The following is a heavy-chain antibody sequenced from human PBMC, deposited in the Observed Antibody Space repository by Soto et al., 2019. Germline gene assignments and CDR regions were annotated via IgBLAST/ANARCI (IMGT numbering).Heavy chain of an antibody. CDR3: ARNFGYDSSDYYYDWFDP. CDR1: GGSISSSNW. D-gene: IGHD3-22*01. V-gene: IGHV4-4*02. CDR2: IYHSGST. J-gene: IGHJ5*02. Sequence: SETLSLTCAVSGGSISSSNWWSWVRQPPGKGLEWIGEIYHSGSTNYNPSLKSRVTISVDKSKNQFSLKLSSVTAADTAVYYCARNFGYDSSDYYYDWFDPWGQGTLVTVS.